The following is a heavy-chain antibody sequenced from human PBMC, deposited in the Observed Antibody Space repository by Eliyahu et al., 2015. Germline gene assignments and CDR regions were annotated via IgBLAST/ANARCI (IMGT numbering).Heavy chain of an antibody. V-gene: IGHV4-39*01. CDR2: IYYSGST. CDR3: ATVGGYYDSSGYGAVGYLY. J-gene: IGHJ4*02. CDR1: GXSISRSXXX. Sequence: QLQLQESGPGLVKPSETLSLTCXVPGXSISRSXXXXXWIRQPPGKGLEWIGSIYYSGSTYYNPSLKSRVTISVDTXKNQFSLKLSSVTAADTAVYYCATVGGYYDSSGYGAVGYLYWGQGTLVTVSS. D-gene: IGHD3-22*01.